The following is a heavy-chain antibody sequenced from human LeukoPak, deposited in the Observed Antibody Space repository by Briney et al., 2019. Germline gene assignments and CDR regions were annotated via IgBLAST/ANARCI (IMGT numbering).Heavy chain of an antibody. J-gene: IGHJ3*02. V-gene: IGHV3-48*03. D-gene: IGHD5-18*01. CDR3: ARDGGGHSNGNDAFDI. Sequence: GGSLRLSCAASGFIFSDYEMNWVRQAPGKGLEWVSYISSSGRTIFYADSVKGRFTISRDSATNSLYLQMDSLRAEDTAVYYRARDGGGHSNGNDAFDIWGQGTMVTVSS. CDR1: GFIFSDYE. CDR2: ISSSGRTI.